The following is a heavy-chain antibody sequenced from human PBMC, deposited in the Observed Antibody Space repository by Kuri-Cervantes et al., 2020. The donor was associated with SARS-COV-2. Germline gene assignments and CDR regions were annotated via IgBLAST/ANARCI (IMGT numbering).Heavy chain of an antibody. CDR2: ISGSGGST. Sequence: GESLKIPCAASGFTFSSYSMNWVRQAPGKGLEWVSAISGSGGSTYYADSVKGRFTISRDNSKNTLYLQMNSLRAEDTAVYYCAKGAEGYNYFDYWGQGTLVTVSS. D-gene: IGHD5-24*01. CDR3: AKGAEGYNYFDY. J-gene: IGHJ4*02. V-gene: IGHV3-23*01. CDR1: GFTFSSYS.